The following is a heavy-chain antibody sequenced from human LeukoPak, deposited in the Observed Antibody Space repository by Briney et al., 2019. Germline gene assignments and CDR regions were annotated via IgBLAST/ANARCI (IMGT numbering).Heavy chain of an antibody. V-gene: IGHV3-30*03. Sequence: PGRSLRLSCAASGFTFSSYGMHWVRQAPGKGLEWVAVISYDGSNKYYADSVKGRFTISRDNSKNTLYLQMNSLRAEDTAVYYCAREVAVAGTIWGQGTLVTVSS. D-gene: IGHD6-19*01. J-gene: IGHJ4*02. CDR2: ISYDGSNK. CDR1: GFTFSSYG. CDR3: AREVAVAGTI.